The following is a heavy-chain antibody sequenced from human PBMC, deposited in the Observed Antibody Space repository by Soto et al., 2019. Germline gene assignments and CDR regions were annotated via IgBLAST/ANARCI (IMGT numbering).Heavy chain of an antibody. D-gene: IGHD3-16*01. V-gene: IGHV2-5*01. CDR3: AHSPWGAAPDY. Sequence: SGPTLVNPTQSLTLTCPVSGFSVSARGVGVGWIRQPPGKALEWLGIIYWNDDKRYSPSLKSRLTITKDTSKNQVVLTMTNVDPVDTATYYCAHSPWGAAPDYWGQGTPVTVSS. CDR1: GFSVSARGVG. CDR2: IYWNDDK. J-gene: IGHJ4*02.